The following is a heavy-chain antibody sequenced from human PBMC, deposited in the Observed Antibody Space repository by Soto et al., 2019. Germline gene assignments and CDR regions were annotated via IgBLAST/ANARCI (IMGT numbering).Heavy chain of an antibody. D-gene: IGHD6-13*01. CDR3: GAGQYFSDY. CDR2: ISYDGSDK. J-gene: IGHJ4*02. Sequence: PGGSLRLSCAASGFTLSSYGMHWVRQAPGKGLEWVALISYDGSDKYYADSVKGRFTIARDNSKNTLYLQMNSLRVEDTAVYYCGAGQYFSDYWGKGTLVTVS. CDR1: GFTLSSYG. V-gene: IGHV3-30*03.